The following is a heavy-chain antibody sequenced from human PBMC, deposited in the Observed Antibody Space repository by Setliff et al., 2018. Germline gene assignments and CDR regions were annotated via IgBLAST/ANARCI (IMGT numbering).Heavy chain of an antibody. CDR2: IYPADSDT. CDR1: GYTFTNYW. Sequence: GESLKISCKGSGYTFTNYWIAWVRQMPGKGLEYVGIIYPADSDTTYSPSFQGQVTISADKSINTAYLQWNSLQASDTAMYYCARQGCSSTSCHSIDYWGQGTLVTVSS. J-gene: IGHJ4*02. CDR3: ARQGCSSTSCHSIDY. V-gene: IGHV5-51*01. D-gene: IGHD2-2*01.